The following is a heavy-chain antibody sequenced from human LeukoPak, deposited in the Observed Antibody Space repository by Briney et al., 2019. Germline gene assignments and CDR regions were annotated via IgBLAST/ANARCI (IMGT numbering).Heavy chain of an antibody. D-gene: IGHD1-26*01. J-gene: IGHJ4*02. V-gene: IGHV3-15*01. CDR2: IKSKTDGGTT. CDR3: AKDNLVGATTD. Sequence: GGSLRLSCAASGFTFSSYGMHWVRQAPGKGLEWVGRIKSKTDGGTTDYAAPVKGRFTISRDNSKNTLYLQMNSLRAEDTAVYYCAKDNLVGATTDWGQGTLVTVSS. CDR1: GFTFSSYG.